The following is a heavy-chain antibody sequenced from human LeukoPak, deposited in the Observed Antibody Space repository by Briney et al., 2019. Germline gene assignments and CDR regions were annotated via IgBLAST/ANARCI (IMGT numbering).Heavy chain of an antibody. CDR1: GFTFSSYA. CDR2: ISGSGSTT. J-gene: IGHJ4*02. Sequence: PGGSLRLSCAASGFTFSSYAIRWVRQAPGKGLEWVSSISGSGSTTYFADSVKGRFTISRDNSKNMLYLQMNSLRAEDTAVYYCAKVSDWGVFYFDYWGQGALVTVSS. D-gene: IGHD3-16*01. CDR3: AKVSDWGVFYFDY. V-gene: IGHV3-23*01.